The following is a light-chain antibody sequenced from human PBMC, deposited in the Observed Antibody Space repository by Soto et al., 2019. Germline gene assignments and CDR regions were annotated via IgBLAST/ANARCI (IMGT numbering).Light chain of an antibody. CDR2: GAS. J-gene: IGKJ4*01. Sequence: EVVMTQSPATLSVSPGERATLFCRASQSVSSNLAWYQQKPGQAPRLLIYGASTKATGIPARFSGSGSGTEFTLTISSLQSEDFAVYFCQQYNNWPPLTFGGVTKVEIK. CDR1: QSVSSN. V-gene: IGKV3-15*01. CDR3: QQYNNWPPLT.